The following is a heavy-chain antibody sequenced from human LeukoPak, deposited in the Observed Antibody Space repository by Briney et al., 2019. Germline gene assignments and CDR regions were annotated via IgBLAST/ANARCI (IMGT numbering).Heavy chain of an antibody. CDR2: IIPILGIA. CDR1: GYTFTGYY. J-gene: IGHJ4*02. D-gene: IGHD6-19*01. CDR3: AALEQWPHDY. V-gene: IGHV1-69*02. Sequence: ASVKVSCKASGYTFTGYYMHWVRQAPGQGLEWMGRIIPILGIANYAQKFQGRVTITADKSTSTAYMELSSLRSEDTAVYYCAALEQWPHDYWGQGTLVTVSS.